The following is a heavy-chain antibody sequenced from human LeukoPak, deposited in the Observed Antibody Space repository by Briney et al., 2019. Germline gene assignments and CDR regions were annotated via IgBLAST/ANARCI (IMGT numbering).Heavy chain of an antibody. V-gene: IGHV6-1*01. CDR3: SRADLDYYGSNRYFAL. Sequence: SQTLSLTCAISGDSVSSNSVAWNWIRQSPSRGLEWLGRTYYRSKWYNNYAVSVKSRITINPDTSKNQFSLQLSSVTPEDTAVYYCSRADLDYYGSNRYFALWGRGTLVTVSS. CDR2: TYYRSKWYN. J-gene: IGHJ2*01. CDR1: GDSVSSNSVA. D-gene: IGHD3-10*01.